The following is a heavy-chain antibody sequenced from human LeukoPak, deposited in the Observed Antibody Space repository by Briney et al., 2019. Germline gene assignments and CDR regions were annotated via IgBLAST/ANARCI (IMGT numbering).Heavy chain of an antibody. CDR1: GFGISTYS. CDR3: ARDRYDSSVGGMDV. D-gene: IGHD6-6*01. V-gene: IGHV3-21*06. CDR2: ISSSGKYV. Sequence: GGSLRLSCSAAGFGISTYSMNWVRQAPGKGLEWVSFISSSGKYVYYGDSVKGRFTLSRGDAKNELYLQMNSLRAEDTALYYCARDRYDSSVGGMDVWGQGTTVTVSS. J-gene: IGHJ6*02.